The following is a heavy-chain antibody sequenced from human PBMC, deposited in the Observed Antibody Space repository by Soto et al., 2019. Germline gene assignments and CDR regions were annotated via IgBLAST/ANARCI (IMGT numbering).Heavy chain of an antibody. Sequence: EVQLVESGGGLVQPGGSLRLSCAASGFTFSSYDMHWVRQATGKGLEWVSAIGTAGDTYYPGSVKGRFTISRENAKNSLYLQMNSLRAEDTAVYYCARAPTGDPQATDYYYDSSGYPRGIDYWGQGTLVTVSS. CDR1: GFTFSSYD. D-gene: IGHD3-22*01. CDR2: IGTAGDT. J-gene: IGHJ4*02. V-gene: IGHV3-13*01. CDR3: ARAPTGDPQATDYYYDSSGYPRGIDY.